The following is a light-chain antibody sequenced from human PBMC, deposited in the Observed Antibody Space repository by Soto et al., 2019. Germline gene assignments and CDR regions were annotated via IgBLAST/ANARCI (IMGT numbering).Light chain of an antibody. CDR3: QQYGVSPT. CDR1: QIVTSSS. Sequence: EIVLTQSPGTLSLSPGERVTLSCRASQIVTSSSLAWYQQKPGQAPRLLIYAASSRATGIPDRFSGSGSGTDFTLTISRLEPQDLAVYYCQQYGVSPTFDGGSKVEIK. CDR2: AAS. V-gene: IGKV3-20*01. J-gene: IGKJ4*01.